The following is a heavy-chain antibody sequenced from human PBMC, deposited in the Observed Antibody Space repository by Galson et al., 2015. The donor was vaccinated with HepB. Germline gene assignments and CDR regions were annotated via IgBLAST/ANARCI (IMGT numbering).Heavy chain of an antibody. J-gene: IGHJ6*02. V-gene: IGHV3-66*04. CDR2: IYSGGST. CDR1: GFTVSSNY. CDR3: ARPYYYGSGSYYNVYYYGMDV. D-gene: IGHD3-10*01. Sequence: SLRLSCAASGFTVSSNYMSWVRQAPGKGLEWVSVIYSGGSTYYADSVKGRFTISRDNSKNTLYLQMNSLRAEDTAVYYCARPYYYGSGSYYNVYYYGMDVWGQGTTVTVSS.